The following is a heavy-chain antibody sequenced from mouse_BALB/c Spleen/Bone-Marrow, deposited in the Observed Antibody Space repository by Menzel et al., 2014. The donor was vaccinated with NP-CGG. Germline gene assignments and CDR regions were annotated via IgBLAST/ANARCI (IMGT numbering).Heavy chain of an antibody. CDR1: GYTFTSYW. D-gene: IGHD2-4*01. CDR2: IDPSDSYT. V-gene: IGHV1S127*01. J-gene: IGHJ1*01. Sequence: LVESGAELVKPGASVKMSCKAFGYTFTSYWMHWVKQRPGQGLEWIGVIDPSDSYTSYNQKFKGKATLTVDTSSSTAYMQLSSLTSEDSAVYYCTRGDYDWYFDVWGAGTTVTVSS. CDR3: TRGDYDWYFDV.